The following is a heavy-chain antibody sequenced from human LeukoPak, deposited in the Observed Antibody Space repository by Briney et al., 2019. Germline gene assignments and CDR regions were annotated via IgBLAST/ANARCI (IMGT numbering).Heavy chain of an antibody. CDR2: ISGSGGST. J-gene: IGHJ4*02. V-gene: IGHV3-23*01. D-gene: IGHD3-10*01. CDR3: ARRGPYFDY. Sequence: PWGSLRLSCAASGFTFSSYAMSWVRQAPGKGLEWVSAISGSGGSTYYADSVKGRFTISRDNAKNSLYLQMNSLRAEDTAIYYCARRGPYFDYWGQGILVTVSS. CDR1: GFTFSSYA.